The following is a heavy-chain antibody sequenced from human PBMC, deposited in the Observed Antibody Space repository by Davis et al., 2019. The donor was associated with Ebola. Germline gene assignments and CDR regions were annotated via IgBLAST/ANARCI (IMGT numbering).Heavy chain of an antibody. CDR2: IYHSGST. CDR1: GGSISSGGYS. J-gene: IGHJ5*02. V-gene: IGHV4-30-2*01. Sequence: LRLSCAVSGGSISSGGYSWSWIRQPPGKGLEWIGNIYHSGSTYYNPSLKSRVTISVDRSKNHFSLKLSSVTAADTAVYYCARGDWFDPWGQGTLVTVSS. CDR3: ARGDWFDP.